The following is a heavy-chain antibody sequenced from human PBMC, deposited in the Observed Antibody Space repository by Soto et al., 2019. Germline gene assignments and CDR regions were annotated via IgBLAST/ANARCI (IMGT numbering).Heavy chain of an antibody. Sequence: GGSLRLSCAASGFTFSSYAMSWVRQAPGKGLEWVSAISGSGGSTYYADSVKGRFTISRDNSKNTLYLQMNSLRAEDTAVYYCAKDALADPGVVPAVDFDYWGQGTLVTVSS. V-gene: IGHV3-23*01. D-gene: IGHD2-2*01. CDR2: ISGSGGST. J-gene: IGHJ4*02. CDR3: AKDALADPGVVPAVDFDY. CDR1: GFTFSSYA.